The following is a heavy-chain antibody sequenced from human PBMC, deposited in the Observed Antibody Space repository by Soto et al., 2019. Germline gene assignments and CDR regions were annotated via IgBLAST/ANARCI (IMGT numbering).Heavy chain of an antibody. CDR2: ISAYNGNT. Sequence: QVQLVQSGVEVEKPGASVKVSCKASGYTFTSYGXXXXXXXXXXXXXWIGWISAYNGNTNYAQKFQGRVTMTTDTXXXXXYXEXRXXXXXXXXXXYCARDVPTXXTGGPDYWGQGTLVTVSS. D-gene: IGHD4-17*01. J-gene: IGHJ4*02. V-gene: IGHV1-18*01. CDR3: ARDVPTXXTGGPDY. CDR1: GYTFTSYG.